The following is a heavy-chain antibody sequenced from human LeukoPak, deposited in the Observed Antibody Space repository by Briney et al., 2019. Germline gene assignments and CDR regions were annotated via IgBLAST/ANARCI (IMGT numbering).Heavy chain of an antibody. CDR3: AKDRGDCRSTSCYTPVDAFDI. Sequence: GGSLRLSCAASGFTFSSYAMSWVRQAPGKGLEWVSAISGSGGSTYYADSVEGRFTISRDNSKNTLYLQMNSLRAEDTAVYYCAKDRGDCRSTSCYTPVDAFDIWGQGTMVTVSS. V-gene: IGHV3-23*01. CDR1: GFTFSSYA. J-gene: IGHJ3*02. D-gene: IGHD2-2*01. CDR2: ISGSGGST.